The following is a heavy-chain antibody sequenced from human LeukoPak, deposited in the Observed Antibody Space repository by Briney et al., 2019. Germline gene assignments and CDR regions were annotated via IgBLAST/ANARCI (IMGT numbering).Heavy chain of an antibody. CDR1: GGSISSGGYY. CDR2: INHSGST. CDR3: ARLGSGSYWAAY. Sequence: SETLSLTCTVSGGSISSGGYYWSWIRQPPGKGLEWIGEINHSGSTNYNPSLKSRVTISVDTSKNQFSLKLSSVTAADTAVYYCARLGSGSYWAAYWGQGTLVTVSS. D-gene: IGHD3-10*01. J-gene: IGHJ4*02. V-gene: IGHV4-39*07.